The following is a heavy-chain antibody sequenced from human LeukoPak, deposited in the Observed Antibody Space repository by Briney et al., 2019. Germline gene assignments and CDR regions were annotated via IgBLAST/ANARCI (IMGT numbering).Heavy chain of an antibody. J-gene: IGHJ4*02. D-gene: IGHD3-22*01. V-gene: IGHV1-18*01. CDR1: GYTFSTYG. CDR2: ISAYNGNT. CDR3: AFDSSGYRFLAFDY. Sequence: ASVKVSCKASGYTFSTYGISWVRQAPGQGLEWMGWISAYNGNTNYAQKLQGRVTMTTDTSTSTAYMELRSLRSDDTAVYYCAFDSSGYRFLAFDYWGQGTLVTVSS.